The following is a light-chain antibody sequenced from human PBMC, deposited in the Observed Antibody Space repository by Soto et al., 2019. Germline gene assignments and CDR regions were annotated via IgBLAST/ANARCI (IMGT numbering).Light chain of an antibody. V-gene: IGKV3-11*01. CDR2: DAS. J-gene: IGKJ5*01. CDR1: QSVSSY. Sequence: EIVLTQSPATLSLSPGERATLSCRASQSVSSYLAWYQQKPGQAPRLLIYDASNRATDIPARFSGSGSGTDSTLTISSLEPEDFAVYYCQQRSNWPPASITFGQGTRLEIK. CDR3: QQRSNWPPASIT.